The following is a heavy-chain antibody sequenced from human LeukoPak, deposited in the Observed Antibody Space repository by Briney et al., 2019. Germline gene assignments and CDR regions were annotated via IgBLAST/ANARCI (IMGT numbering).Heavy chain of an antibody. CDR2: ISSSSSYI. J-gene: IGHJ4*02. Sequence: GGSLRLSCAASGFTFSSHSMNWVRQAPGKGLEWVSSISSSSSYIYYADSVKGRFTISRDNAKNSLYLQMNSLRAEDTAVYYCARDPRFAGGWNYYFDYWGQGTLVTVSS. D-gene: IGHD6-19*01. CDR3: ARDPRFAGGWNYYFDY. V-gene: IGHV3-21*01. CDR1: GFTFSSHS.